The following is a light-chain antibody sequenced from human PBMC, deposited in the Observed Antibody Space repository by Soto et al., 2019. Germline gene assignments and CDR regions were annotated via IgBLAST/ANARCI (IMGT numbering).Light chain of an antibody. V-gene: IGKV3-11*01. CDR3: QQRSNWPRT. CDR1: QISSSS. Sequence: EIVLTQSPATLSLSPGERSTLSCRASQISSSSLAWYQQKPGQAPRLLIYDASNRATGIPARFSGSGSGTDFTLTISSLEPEDFAVYYCQQRSNWPRTFGQGTKVDIK. J-gene: IGKJ1*01. CDR2: DAS.